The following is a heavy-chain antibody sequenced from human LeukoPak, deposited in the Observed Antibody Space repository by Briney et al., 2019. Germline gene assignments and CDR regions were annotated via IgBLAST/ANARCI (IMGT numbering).Heavy chain of an antibody. CDR3: AREEALGSGSFDY. Sequence: ASVKVSCKASGGTFSSYAISWVRQAPGQGLEWMGGIIPIFVTANYPQKFQGTVTITADKSTSTAYMELSTLRSEDTAVYYCAREEALGSGSFDYWGQGTLVTVSS. CDR1: GGTFSSYA. CDR2: IIPIFVTA. V-gene: IGHV1-69*06. D-gene: IGHD1-26*01. J-gene: IGHJ4*02.